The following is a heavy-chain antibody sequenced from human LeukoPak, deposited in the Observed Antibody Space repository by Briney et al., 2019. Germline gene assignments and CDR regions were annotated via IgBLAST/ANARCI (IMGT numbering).Heavy chain of an antibody. J-gene: IGHJ6*02. CDR3: ARDSFVEVAGSYYYYGLDV. Sequence: SETLSLTCTVSGGSISSYYWGWIRQPPGKGLEWIGSIYYSGNTYYNPSLKSRVTISVDTSKNQFSLKLSSVTAADTAVYYCARDSFVEVAGSYYYYGLDVWGQGTTVTVSS. V-gene: IGHV4-39*07. CDR1: GGSISSYY. D-gene: IGHD6-19*01. CDR2: IYYSGNT.